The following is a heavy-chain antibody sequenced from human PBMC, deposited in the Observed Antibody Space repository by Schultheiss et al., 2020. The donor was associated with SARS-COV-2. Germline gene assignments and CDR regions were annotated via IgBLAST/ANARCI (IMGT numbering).Heavy chain of an antibody. V-gene: IGHV1-2*06. J-gene: IGHJ4*02. Sequence: ASVKVSCKASGYTFTGYYMHWVRQAPGQGLEWMGRINPNSGGTNYAQKFQGRVTMTRDTSISTAYMELRSLRSDDTAVYYCARIDYGDYVRWGQGTLVTVSS. D-gene: IGHD4-17*01. CDR3: ARIDYGDYVR. CDR1: GYTFTGYY. CDR2: INPNSGGT.